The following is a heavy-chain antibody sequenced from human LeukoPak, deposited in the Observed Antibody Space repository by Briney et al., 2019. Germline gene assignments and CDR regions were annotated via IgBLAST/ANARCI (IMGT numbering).Heavy chain of an antibody. CDR1: GFTFSSYS. Sequence: PRGSLRLSCAASGFTFSSYSMNWVRQAPGKGLEWVSSISSSSSYIYYADSVKGRFTISRDNAKNSLYLQMNSLRAEDTAVYYCARALVAANFDYWGQGTLVTVSS. J-gene: IGHJ4*02. CDR3: ARALVAANFDY. D-gene: IGHD2-15*01. CDR2: ISSSSSYI. V-gene: IGHV3-21*01.